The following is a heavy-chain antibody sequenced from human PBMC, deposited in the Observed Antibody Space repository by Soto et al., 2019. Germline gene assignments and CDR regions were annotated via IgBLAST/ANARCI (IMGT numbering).Heavy chain of an antibody. V-gene: IGHV4-31*03. CDR2: IHYSGTT. CDR3: LRARTAITGTANRFDA. CDR1: GGSMTGGGDY. D-gene: IGHD1-20*01. J-gene: IGHJ5*02. Sequence: QVQLQESGPGLVKPSQTLSLTCTVSGGSMTGGGDYWSWIRQHPGQGLESIGYIHYSGTTYYNPSVKRRVVISVDTPYTRLPLYPRSVSPAEPAVVYGLRARTAITGTANRFDAWGQGTLATVSA.